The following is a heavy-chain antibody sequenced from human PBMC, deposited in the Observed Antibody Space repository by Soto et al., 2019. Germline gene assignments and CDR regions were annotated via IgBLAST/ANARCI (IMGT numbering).Heavy chain of an antibody. Sequence: LSLTCTVSGGSISSGGYYWSRIRQHPGKGLEWIGYIYYSGSTYYNPSLKSRVTISVDTSKNQFSLKLSSVTAADTAVYYCAKVCLYDFWSGYYIDFSSEAEYYFDYWGQGTLVTVSS. D-gene: IGHD3-3*01. CDR3: AKVCLYDFWSGYYIDFSSEAEYYFDY. CDR2: IYYSGST. CDR1: GGSISSGGYY. V-gene: IGHV4-31*03. J-gene: IGHJ4*02.